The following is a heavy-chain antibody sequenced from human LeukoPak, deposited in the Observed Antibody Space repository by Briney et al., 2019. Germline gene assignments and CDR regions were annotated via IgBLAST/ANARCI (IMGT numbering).Heavy chain of an antibody. Sequence: PGGSLRLSCAASGFTFSSYGMHWVRQAPGKGLEWVAFKRDDGSNKYYADSVKGRFTISRDNSKNTLYLQMNSLRAEDTAVYYCAKDYYGSGSYYPDYTDYWGQGTLVTVSS. J-gene: IGHJ4*02. CDR3: AKDYYGSGSYYPDYTDY. D-gene: IGHD3-10*01. CDR2: KRDDGSNK. CDR1: GFTFSSYG. V-gene: IGHV3-30*02.